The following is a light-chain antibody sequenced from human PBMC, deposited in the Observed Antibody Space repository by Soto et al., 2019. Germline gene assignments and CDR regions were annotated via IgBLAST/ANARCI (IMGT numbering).Light chain of an antibody. Sequence: EIVLTQSPATLSLSPGERATLSCRASQSVSSSYFAWYQQKPGQAPRLLIYGASSRATGIPDRFSGSGSGTDFTLTISRLEPEDFAVYYCQQYGSSPSWTFGQGTKVEIK. J-gene: IGKJ1*01. CDR1: QSVSSSY. CDR3: QQYGSSPSWT. V-gene: IGKV3-20*01. CDR2: GAS.